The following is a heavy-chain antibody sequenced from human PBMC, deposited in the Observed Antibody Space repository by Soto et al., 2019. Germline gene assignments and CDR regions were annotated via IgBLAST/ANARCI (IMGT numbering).Heavy chain of an antibody. J-gene: IGHJ4*02. Sequence: SETLSLTCTVSGGSISSHYWSRIRQPPGKGLEWIGYIYYSGSTNYNPSLKSRVTISVDTSKNQFSLKLSSVTAADTAVYYCARRYGYSFDYWGQGTLVTVSS. CDR1: GGSISSHY. D-gene: IGHD1-1*01. CDR3: ARRYGYSFDY. CDR2: IYYSGST. V-gene: IGHV4-59*08.